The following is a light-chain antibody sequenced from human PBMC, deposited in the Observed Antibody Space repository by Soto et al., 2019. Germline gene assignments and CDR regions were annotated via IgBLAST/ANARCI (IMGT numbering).Light chain of an antibody. Sequence: DIQMTQSLSSLHAPVGPTVTITCRASQSISSYLNWYQQKPGKAPKLLIYAASSLQSGVPSRFSGSGSGTDFTLTISSLQPEDFATYYCQQSYSTPITFGQGTRLEIK. V-gene: IGKV1-39*01. CDR1: QSISSY. CDR3: QQSYSTPIT. J-gene: IGKJ5*01. CDR2: AAS.